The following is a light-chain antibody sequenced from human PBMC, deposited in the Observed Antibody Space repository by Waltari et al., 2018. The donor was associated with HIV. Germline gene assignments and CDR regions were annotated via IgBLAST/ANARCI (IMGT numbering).Light chain of an antibody. CDR2: DDS. V-gene: IGLV3-21*02. J-gene: IGLJ3*02. CDR1: TIGTKS. CDR3: QVWDSTSDHLWV. Sequence: SYVLTQSPSVSVAPGQTARITCWGNTIGTKSVHWYRQKPGQAPVLVVYDDSERPSGTPERVSGSNSGSAATLTISKGELGYEADYFGQVWDSTSDHLWVFGGESRLTVL.